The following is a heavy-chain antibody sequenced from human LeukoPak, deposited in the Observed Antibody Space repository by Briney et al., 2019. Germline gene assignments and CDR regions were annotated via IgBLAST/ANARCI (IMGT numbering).Heavy chain of an antibody. D-gene: IGHD1-1*01. CDR3: ARDVYNMGDY. CDR2: IKPDGSEK. V-gene: IGHV3-7*01. Sequence: PGGSLRLSCVGSGFTFRTYWMTWVRQAPGKGLECVANIKPDGSEKYYVDSVKGRFTISRDNAKDSLFLQMNSLRAEDTAVYYCARDVYNMGDYWGQGTLVTVSS. CDR1: GFTFRTYW. J-gene: IGHJ4*02.